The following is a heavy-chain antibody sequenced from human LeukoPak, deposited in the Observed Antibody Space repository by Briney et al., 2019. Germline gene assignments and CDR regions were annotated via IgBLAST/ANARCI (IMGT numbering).Heavy chain of an antibody. D-gene: IGHD2-2*01. J-gene: IGHJ3*02. V-gene: IGHV4-59*01. CDR2: IYYSGST. Sequence: PSETLSLTCTVSGGSISSYYWSWIRQPPGKGLEWIGYIYYSGSTNYNPSLKSRVTISVDTSKNQFSLKLSSVTAADTAVYYCARALSEGAFDIWGQGTMVTVSS. CDR3: ARALSEGAFDI. CDR1: GGSISSYY.